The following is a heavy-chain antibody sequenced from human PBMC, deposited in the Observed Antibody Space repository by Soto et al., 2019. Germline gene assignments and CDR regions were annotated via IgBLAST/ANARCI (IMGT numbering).Heavy chain of an antibody. CDR1: GFTFSSYG. CDR2: ISYDGSNK. Sequence: QVQLVESGGGVVQPGRSLRLSCAASGFTFSSYGMHWVRQAPGKGLEWVAVISYDGSNKYYADSVKGRFTISRDNSKNTLYLQMNSLRAEDTAVYYCAKGSDDYGKTAYLVYWGQGTLVTVSS. D-gene: IGHD4-17*01. V-gene: IGHV3-30*18. J-gene: IGHJ4*02. CDR3: AKGSDDYGKTAYLVY.